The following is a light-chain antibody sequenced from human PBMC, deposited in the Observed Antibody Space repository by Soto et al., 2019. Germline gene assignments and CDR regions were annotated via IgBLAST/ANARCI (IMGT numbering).Light chain of an antibody. CDR1: QDIHNY. Sequence: AVLLTQSPSSFSASTGDRATITCRASQDIHNYLAWYQQVPGKAPKLLLYAAAIVQTGVPSRFSGSGAGTDFTLTIDGLQSEDFATYFCQHYYNYPWTFGQGTTVE. J-gene: IGKJ1*01. CDR2: AAA. CDR3: QHYYNYPWT. V-gene: IGKV1-8*01.